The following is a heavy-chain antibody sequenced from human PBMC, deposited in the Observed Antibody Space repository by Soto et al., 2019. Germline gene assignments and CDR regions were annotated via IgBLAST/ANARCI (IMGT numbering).Heavy chain of an antibody. CDR3: TRDGIRGYYDSSGPTDV. J-gene: IGHJ6*02. CDR1: GGSFSGYY. V-gene: IGHV4-34*01. CDR2: INHSGST. Sequence: SETLSLTCAVYGGSFSGYYWSWIRQPPGKGLEWIGEINHSGSTDYNPSLKSRVTMSVDTSKNQFSLKLSSVTAADTAVYYCTRDGIRGYYDSSGPTDVWGQGTTVTVSS. D-gene: IGHD3-22*01.